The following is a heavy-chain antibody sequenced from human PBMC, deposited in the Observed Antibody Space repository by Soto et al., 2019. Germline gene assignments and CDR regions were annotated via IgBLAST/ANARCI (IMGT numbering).Heavy chain of an antibody. J-gene: IGHJ4*02. CDR3: VRGPIYGGNHFDN. V-gene: IGHV1-46*01. CDR2: INPTGGGI. D-gene: IGHD4-17*01. CDR1: GYTFTDYY. Sequence: ASVKVSCKASGYTFTDYYIHWVRQAPGQGLEWMGVINPTGGGISYARSFQGRVTMTGDTSTSTVYMELSSLRPEDTAVFYCVRGPIYGGNHFDNWGQ.